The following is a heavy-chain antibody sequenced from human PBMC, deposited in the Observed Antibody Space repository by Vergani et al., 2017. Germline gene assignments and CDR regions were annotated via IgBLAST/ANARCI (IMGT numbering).Heavy chain of an antibody. V-gene: IGHV1-69*13. CDR2: IIPVFGTA. CDR1: VDSFNNFP. Sequence: QVHLVQSGAEVKKPGSSVKVSCRSSVDSFNNFPITWVRQAPGQGLEWMGRIIPVFGTADYSQKFQDRVTITADESTNTSYMPLSSLRSDDTAVYCCAKLHTYRWQFSFDVWGRGTHVTVSS. CDR3: AKLHTYRWQFSFDV. D-gene: IGHD2-8*02. J-gene: IGHJ2*01.